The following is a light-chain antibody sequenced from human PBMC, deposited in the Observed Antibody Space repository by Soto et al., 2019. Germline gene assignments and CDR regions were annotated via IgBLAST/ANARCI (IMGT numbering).Light chain of an antibody. CDR1: SSDVGAYDY. CDR3: SSYRSGNSSV. Sequence: QGALTQPASVSGSPGQSIPISCTLSSSDVGAYDYVSWYQQHPGKAPKLMISEVSNRPSGVSNRFSGSKYGNTASLTISGLQAEDQADYYCSSYRSGNSSVFGTGSKVTVL. CDR2: EVS. V-gene: IGLV2-14*01. J-gene: IGLJ1*01.